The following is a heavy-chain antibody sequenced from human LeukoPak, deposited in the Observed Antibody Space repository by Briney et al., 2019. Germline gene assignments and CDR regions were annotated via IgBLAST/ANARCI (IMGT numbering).Heavy chain of an antibody. CDR3: ARTYCSSTSCYTGEGNWFDP. CDR1: GGSISSGGYS. D-gene: IGHD2-2*02. CDR2: IYHSGST. V-gene: IGHV4-30-2*01. Sequence: SQTLSLTCAVSGGSISSGGYSWSRIRQPPGKGLEWIGYIYHSGSTYYNPSLKSRVTISVDRSKNQFSLKLSSVTAADTAVYYCARTYCSSTSCYTGEGNWFDPWGQGTLVTVSS. J-gene: IGHJ5*02.